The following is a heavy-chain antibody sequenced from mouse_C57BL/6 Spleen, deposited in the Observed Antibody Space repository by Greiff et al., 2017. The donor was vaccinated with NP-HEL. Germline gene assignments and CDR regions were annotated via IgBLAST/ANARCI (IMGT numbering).Heavy chain of an antibody. V-gene: IGHV1-42*01. D-gene: IGHD2-4*01. J-gene: IGHJ4*01. CDR1: GYSFTGYY. CDR2: INPSTGGT. Sequence: VQLQQSGPELVKPGASVKISCKASGYSFTGYYMNWVKQSPEKSLEWIGEINPSTGGTTYNQKFKAKATLTVDKSSSTAYMQLKSLTSEDSAVYYCARGDYDGYYAMDYWGQVTSVTVSS. CDR3: ARGDYDGYYAMDY.